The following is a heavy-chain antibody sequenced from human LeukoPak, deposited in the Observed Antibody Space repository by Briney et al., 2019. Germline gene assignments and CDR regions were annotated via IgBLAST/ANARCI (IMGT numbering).Heavy chain of an antibody. V-gene: IGHV4-4*07. Sequence: PSETLSLTCTVSGGSISRYYWSWIRQPAGKGLEWIGRIYTSGSTNYNPSLKSRVTMSVDTSKNQFSVKLSSVTAADTAVYYCARDLGATTVTKSGYAFDIWGRGTMVTVSS. J-gene: IGHJ3*02. D-gene: IGHD4-17*01. CDR2: IYTSGST. CDR3: ARDLGATTVTKSGYAFDI. CDR1: GGSISRYY.